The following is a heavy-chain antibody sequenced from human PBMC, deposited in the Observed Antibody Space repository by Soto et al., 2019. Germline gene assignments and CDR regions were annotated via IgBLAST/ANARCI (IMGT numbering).Heavy chain of an antibody. V-gene: IGHV4-59*01. J-gene: IGHJ4*02. D-gene: IGHD6-19*01. CDR1: GGSISSYY. Sequence: PSETLSLTCTVCGGSISSYYWSWIRQAPGKGLEWVGDIYYRRSTNYPPSPKSRPPISVDTSKNQFSLRLSCVTAADTAQYYCPSGPQWLVPYYFHYRGQGTLVTVSS. CDR3: PSGPQWLVPYYFHY. CDR2: IYYRRST.